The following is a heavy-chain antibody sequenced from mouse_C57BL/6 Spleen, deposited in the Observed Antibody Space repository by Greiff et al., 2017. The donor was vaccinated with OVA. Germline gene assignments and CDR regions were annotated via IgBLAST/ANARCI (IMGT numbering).Heavy chain of an antibody. CDR3: ARNGDVWGDY. CDR1: GYAFSSSW. D-gene: IGHD4-1*01. Sequence: QVQLQQSGPELVKPGASVKISCKASGYAFSSSWMNWVKQRPGKGLEWIGRIYPGDGDTNYNGKFKGKATLTADKSSSTAYMQLSSLTSEDSAVYFCARNGDVWGDYWGQGTTLTVSS. V-gene: IGHV1-82*01. J-gene: IGHJ2*01. CDR2: IYPGDGDT.